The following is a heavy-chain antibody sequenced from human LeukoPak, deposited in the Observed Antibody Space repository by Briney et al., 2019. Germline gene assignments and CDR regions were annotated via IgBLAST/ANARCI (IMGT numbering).Heavy chain of an antibody. Sequence: GGSLRLSCAASGFTFSDHYMDWVRQAPGKGLEWVGRSRNKGNSYTTEYAASVKGRFTISRDESKNLLYLQMNSLKAEDTALYHCARVPAAAGGPNDYWGQGTLVTVSS. CDR3: ARVPAAAGGPNDY. V-gene: IGHV3-72*01. D-gene: IGHD6-13*01. CDR1: GFTFSDHY. CDR2: SRNKGNSYTT. J-gene: IGHJ4*02.